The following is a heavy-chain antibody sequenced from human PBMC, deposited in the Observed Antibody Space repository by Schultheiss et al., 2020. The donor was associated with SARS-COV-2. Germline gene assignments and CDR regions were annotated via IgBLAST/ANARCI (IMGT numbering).Heavy chain of an antibody. Sequence: GGSLRLSCAASGFTFSSYDMHWVRQATGKGLEWVSAIGTAGDPYYPGSVKGRFTISRDNSKNTLSLQMNSLRAEDTAVYYCAKEAYPSSGYSDYWGQGTLVTVSS. J-gene: IGHJ4*02. V-gene: IGHV3-13*05. D-gene: IGHD3-3*01. CDR2: IGTAGDP. CDR1: GFTFSSYD. CDR3: AKEAYPSSGYSDY.